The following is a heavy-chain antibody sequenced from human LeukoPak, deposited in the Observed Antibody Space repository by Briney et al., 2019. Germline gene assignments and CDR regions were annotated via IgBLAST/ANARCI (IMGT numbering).Heavy chain of an antibody. Sequence: GGSLRLSCAASGFTFSSYAMSWVRQAPGKGLEWGSAISGSAGSTYYADSVKGRFTISRDNTKNTLFLQMNSLRAEDTALYYCAKDRSGGNYATFDYWGQGTLVTVSS. CDR3: AKDRSGGNYATFDY. V-gene: IGHV3-23*01. CDR2: ISGSAGST. D-gene: IGHD4-23*01. CDR1: GFTFSSYA. J-gene: IGHJ4*02.